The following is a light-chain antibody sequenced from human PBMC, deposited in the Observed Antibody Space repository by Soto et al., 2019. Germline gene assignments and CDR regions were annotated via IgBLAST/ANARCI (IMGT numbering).Light chain of an antibody. Sequence: QSVLTQPASVSGSPGQSITISCTGTSSEVVGYNYVSWYQQHPGKAPKFMIYDVSNRPSGVSNRFSGSKSGNTASLTISGLQAEDEADYYCCSYTTSNTRQIVFGTGTKVTV. CDR1: SSEVVGYNY. CDR3: CSYTTSNTRQIV. CDR2: DVS. V-gene: IGLV2-14*01. J-gene: IGLJ1*01.